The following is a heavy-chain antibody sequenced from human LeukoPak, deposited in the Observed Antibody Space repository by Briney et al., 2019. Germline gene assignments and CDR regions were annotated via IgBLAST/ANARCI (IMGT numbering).Heavy chain of an antibody. CDR3: ARAPPHLYRGMDV. J-gene: IGHJ6*04. CDR2: INPNSGGT. CDR1: GYTFTSYG. D-gene: IGHD2-2*02. Sequence: ASVKVSCKASGYTFTSYGISWVRQAPGQGLEWMGWINPNSGGTNYAQKFQGRVTMTRDTSISTAYMELSRLRSDDTAVYYCARAPPHLYRGMDVWGKGTTVTVSS. V-gene: IGHV1-2*02.